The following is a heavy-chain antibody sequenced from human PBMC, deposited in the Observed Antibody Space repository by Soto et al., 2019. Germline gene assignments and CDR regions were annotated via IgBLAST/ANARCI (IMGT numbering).Heavy chain of an antibody. CDR2: INSDGSIT. Sequence: EVQLVESGGGLVQPGGSLRLSCAASGFTFSSYWMHWVRQAPGKGLVWVSRINSDGSITSYADAVKGRFTISRDNAKNTLYLQMHSLRSEDTAVYYCARTLAVAGAGGRGYYYYYYGMDVWGQGTTVTVSS. CDR1: GFTFSSYW. CDR3: ARTLAVAGAGGRGYYYYYYGMDV. D-gene: IGHD6-19*01. J-gene: IGHJ6*02. V-gene: IGHV3-74*01.